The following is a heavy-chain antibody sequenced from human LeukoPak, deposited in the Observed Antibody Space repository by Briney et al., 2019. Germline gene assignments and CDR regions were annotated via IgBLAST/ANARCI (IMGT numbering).Heavy chain of an antibody. Sequence: SVKLSCKASGGTFSSYAISWVRQAPGQGLEWIGGIIPIFGTANYAQKFQGRVTITTYESTSTAYMELSSLRSEDTAVYYCARDTGIVGATNLAFDIWGQGTMVTVSS. D-gene: IGHD1-26*01. CDR2: IIPIFGTA. CDR1: GGTFSSYA. CDR3: ARDTGIVGATNLAFDI. J-gene: IGHJ3*02. V-gene: IGHV1-69*05.